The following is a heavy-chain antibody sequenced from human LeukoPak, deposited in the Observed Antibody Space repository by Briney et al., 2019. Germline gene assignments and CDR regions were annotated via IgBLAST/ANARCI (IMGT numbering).Heavy chain of an antibody. D-gene: IGHD1-26*01. V-gene: IGHV5-51*01. J-gene: IGHJ4*02. Sequence: GESLQISCQGSGYSFTSYWIGWVRQMPGKGLEWMGIIYPGDSDTRYSPSFQGQVTISADKSISTAYLQWSSLKASDTAMYYSARHVVGATTEIDYWGQGTLVTVSS. CDR2: IYPGDSDT. CDR3: ARHVVGATTEIDY. CDR1: GYSFTSYW.